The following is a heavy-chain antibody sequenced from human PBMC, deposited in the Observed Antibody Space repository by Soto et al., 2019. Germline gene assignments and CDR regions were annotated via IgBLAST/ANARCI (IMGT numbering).Heavy chain of an antibody. V-gene: IGHV4-31*01. J-gene: IGHJ6*02. CDR3: XXXXXXXXXXXXXXXXXXV. Sequence: QVQLQESGPRLMNPSQTLSLTCTVSGGSITTGGYYWSWVRQHPGKGLEWIGHIYHSGTTFYNPXXXXXXXXXXXXXXXXXXXXXXXXXXXXXXXXXXXXXXXXXXXXXXXXXXXXVWGQGTTVTVSS. CDR1: GGSITTGGYY. CDR2: IYHSGTT.